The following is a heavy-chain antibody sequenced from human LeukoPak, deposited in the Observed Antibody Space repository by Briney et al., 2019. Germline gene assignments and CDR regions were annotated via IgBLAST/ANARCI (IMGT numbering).Heavy chain of an antibody. D-gene: IGHD2-15*01. CDR1: GGFISSGSYY. J-gene: IGHJ4*02. CDR2: IYTSGST. Sequence: SETLSLTCTVSGGFISSGSYYWSWIRQPAGKGLEWIGRIYTSGSTNYNPSLKSRVTISVDTSKNQFSLKLSSVTAADTAVYYCARVRRVRGCSGGSCYSEFDYWGQGTLVTVSS. CDR3: ARVRRVRGCSGGSCYSEFDY. V-gene: IGHV4-61*02.